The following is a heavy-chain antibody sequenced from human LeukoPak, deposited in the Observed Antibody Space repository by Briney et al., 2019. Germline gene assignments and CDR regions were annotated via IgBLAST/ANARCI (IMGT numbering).Heavy chain of an antibody. CDR1: GFTFSIYG. J-gene: IGHJ4*02. CDR2: ISYDGSNE. D-gene: IGHD6-13*01. Sequence: GGSLRLSCAASGFTFSIYGMHWVRQAPGKGLEWVALISYDGSNEYYEDSVKGRFTISRDNSKNTLYLQMNSLRAEDTAVYYCAKALYRAAAGTFIAYFDYWGQGTLVTVSS. V-gene: IGHV3-30*18. CDR3: AKALYRAAAGTFIAYFDY.